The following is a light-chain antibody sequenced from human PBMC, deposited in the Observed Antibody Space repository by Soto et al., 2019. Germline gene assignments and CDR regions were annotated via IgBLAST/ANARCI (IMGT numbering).Light chain of an antibody. CDR2: DVS. J-gene: IGLJ2*01. CDR1: SSDVGGYNY. CDR3: SSYTSSSTLE. V-gene: IGLV2-14*01. Sequence: QSVLTQPASVSGSPGQSITISCTGTSSDVGGYNYVSWYQQHPGKAPKLMIHDVSNRPSGVSNRFSGSKSGNTASLTISGLQAEDEADYYCSSYTSSSTLEIGGGTKLTVL.